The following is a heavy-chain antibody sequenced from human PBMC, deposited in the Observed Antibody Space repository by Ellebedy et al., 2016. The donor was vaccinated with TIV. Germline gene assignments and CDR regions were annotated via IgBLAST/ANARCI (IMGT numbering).Heavy chain of an antibody. J-gene: IGHJ6*03. Sequence: GGSLRLXXAASGFTFSSYGMHWVRQAPGKGLEWVAVIWYDGSNKYYVDSVKGRFTISRDNSKNTLYLQMNSLRAEDTAVYYCARDATLSTFYYYYMDVWGKGTTVTVSS. CDR3: ARDATLSTFYYYYMDV. V-gene: IGHV3-33*01. CDR1: GFTFSSYG. D-gene: IGHD2-2*01. CDR2: IWYDGSNK.